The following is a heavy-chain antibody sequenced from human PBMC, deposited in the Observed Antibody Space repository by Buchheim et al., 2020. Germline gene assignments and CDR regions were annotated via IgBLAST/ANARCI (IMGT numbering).Heavy chain of an antibody. CDR1: GGFISSGGYY. CDR2: IYYSGST. J-gene: IGHJ4*02. Sequence: QVQLQESGPGLVKPSQTLSLTCTLSGGFISSGGYYWSWLRQHPGKGLEWIGYIYYSGSTDYNPSLKSRATISLDLSKNQFSLKLSSVTAADTAVYYCAREVYCTSASCPLGYWGQGTL. D-gene: IGHD2-15*01. CDR3: AREVYCTSASCPLGY. V-gene: IGHV4-31*03.